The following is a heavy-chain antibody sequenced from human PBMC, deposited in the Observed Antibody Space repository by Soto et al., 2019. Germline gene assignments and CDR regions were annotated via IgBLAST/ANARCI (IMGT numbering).Heavy chain of an antibody. CDR1: GVTFSSYA. V-gene: IGHV3-30*14. D-gene: IGHD6-19*01. Sequence: QVQLVESGGGVVQPGRSLRLSCAASGVTFSSYAMHWVRQAPGKGLEWVAVISYDGRNKYYADSGKGRFTISGENSKNTRYRQMHSLRAEDAAVYYCARDLEVAVAGAWGQGTLVTVSS. J-gene: IGHJ5*02. CDR2: ISYDGRNK. CDR3: ARDLEVAVAGA.